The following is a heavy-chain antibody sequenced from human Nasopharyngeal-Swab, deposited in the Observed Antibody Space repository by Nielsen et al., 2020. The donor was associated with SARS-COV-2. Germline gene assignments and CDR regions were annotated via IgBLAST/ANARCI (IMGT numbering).Heavy chain of an antibody. J-gene: IGHJ4*02. Sequence: WIGQHPGTGRGWIGYIYYRGSTKSKPSLKRRVTVSEDTSKNQFSMNLSSVTAAYTTVYYCARAEGHYDSSGYYRPALFDYWGQGTLVTVSS. V-gene: IGHV4-59*01. CDR3: ARAEGHYDSSGYYRPALFDY. D-gene: IGHD3-22*01. CDR2: IYYRGST.